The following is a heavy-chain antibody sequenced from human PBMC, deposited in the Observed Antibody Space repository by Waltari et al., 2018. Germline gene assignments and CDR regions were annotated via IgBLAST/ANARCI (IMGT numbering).Heavy chain of an antibody. D-gene: IGHD6-19*01. J-gene: IGHJ5*02. CDR2: INPRDGGT. CDR1: GYVFTSDY. CDR3: GKDQGASGWNKGWLDP. V-gene: IGHV1-46*01. Sequence: QVQLVQSGAEVKKPGATGRVSCQASGYVFTSDYTPWVRQAPGQGLEWMGIINPRDGGTTYAQKFQGRVTMTRDTSTSTVYMELSSLRSEDTAVYYCGKDQGASGWNKGWLDPWGQGTLVTVSS.